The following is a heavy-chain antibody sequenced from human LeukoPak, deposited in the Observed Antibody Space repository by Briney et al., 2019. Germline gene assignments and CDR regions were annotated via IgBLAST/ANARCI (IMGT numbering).Heavy chain of an antibody. CDR1: GYTFTSYG. D-gene: IGHD6-13*01. J-gene: IGHJ4*02. Sequence: ASVKVSCKASGYTFTSYGISWVRQAPGQGLEWMGWISAYNGNTNYAQKLQGRVTMTTDTSTSTAYMELRSLRSDDTAVYYCARDSSSWYYFDYWGQGALVTVSS. V-gene: IGHV1-18*01. CDR3: ARDSSSWYYFDY. CDR2: ISAYNGNT.